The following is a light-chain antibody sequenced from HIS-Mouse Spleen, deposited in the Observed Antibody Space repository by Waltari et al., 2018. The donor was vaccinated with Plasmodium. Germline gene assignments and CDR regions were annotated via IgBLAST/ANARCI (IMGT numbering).Light chain of an antibody. Sequence: SYELTQPPSVSVSPGQTARITCPGDALPKQYAYCYQQKPGPAPVVVIYKDSERPPGFPELFSGSSSGTTVTLTISGVQADDEADYYRQSADSSGTYRVFGGGTKLTVL. CDR1: ALPKQY. CDR2: KDS. V-gene: IGLV3-25*03. CDR3: QSADSSGTYRV. J-gene: IGLJ2*01.